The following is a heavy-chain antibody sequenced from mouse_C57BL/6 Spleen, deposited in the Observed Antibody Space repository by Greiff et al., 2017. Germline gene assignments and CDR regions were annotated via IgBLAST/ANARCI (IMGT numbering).Heavy chain of an antibody. CDR2: IHPNSGST. D-gene: IGHD2-1*01. Sequence: QVQLQQPGAELVKPGASVKLSCKASGYTFTSYWMHWVKQRPGQGLEWIGMIHPNSGSTNYNEKFKSKATLTVDNSSSTAYMQLSSLTSEDSAVYYCATVYYGNSYAMDYWGQGTSVTVFS. V-gene: IGHV1-64*01. CDR3: ATVYYGNSYAMDY. CDR1: GYTFTSYW. J-gene: IGHJ4*01.